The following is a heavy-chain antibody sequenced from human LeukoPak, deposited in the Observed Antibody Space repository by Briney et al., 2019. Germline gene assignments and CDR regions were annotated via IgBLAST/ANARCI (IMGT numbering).Heavy chain of an antibody. CDR1: GFTFSSSE. J-gene: IGHJ3*02. CDR3: AREDTRDAFDI. D-gene: IGHD2-15*01. Sequence: PGGSLRLSCAASGFTFSSSEMSWVRQTPGKGLEWVAYTNSGGSNIFYADSVKGRITISRDNARDSLYLQMNSLRAGDTALYFCAREDTRDAFDIWGRGTMVTVSS. V-gene: IGHV3-48*03. CDR2: TNSGGSNI.